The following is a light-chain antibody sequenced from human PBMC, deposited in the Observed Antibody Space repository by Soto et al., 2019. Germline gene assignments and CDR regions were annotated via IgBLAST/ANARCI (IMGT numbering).Light chain of an antibody. CDR1: SSDVGGYNY. J-gene: IGLJ1*01. CDR2: DVS. Sequence: QSALTQPRSVSGSHGQSVTISCTGTSSDVGGYNYVSWYQQHPGKAPKLMIYDVSKRPSGVPDRFSGSKSGNTASLTISGLQAEDEADYYCCSYAGSYTFDYVFGTGTKLTVL. CDR3: CSYAGSYTFDYV. V-gene: IGLV2-11*01.